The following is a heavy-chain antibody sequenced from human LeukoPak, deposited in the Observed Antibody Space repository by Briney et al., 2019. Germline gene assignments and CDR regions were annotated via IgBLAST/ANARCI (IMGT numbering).Heavy chain of an antibody. Sequence: PSETLSLTCTVSGGSISSYWWSWIRQPAGKGLEWIGRIYSNGSTNSNPSLKSRITMSVDTSKNQISLKVNSVTAADTAVYYCARHSYSSFYLFDFWGQGTLVTVSS. V-gene: IGHV4-4*07. D-gene: IGHD6-6*01. CDR3: ARHSYSSFYLFDF. J-gene: IGHJ4*02. CDR1: GGSISSYW. CDR2: IYSNGST.